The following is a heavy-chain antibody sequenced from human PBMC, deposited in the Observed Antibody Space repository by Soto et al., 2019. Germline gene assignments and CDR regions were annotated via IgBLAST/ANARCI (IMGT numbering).Heavy chain of an antibody. Sequence: SETLSLTCTVSGGSISSYYWSWIRQPPGKGLEWIGYIYYSGSTNYNPSLKSRVTISVDTSKNQFSLKLSSVTAADTAVYYCARLRPRDYDDAFDIWGQGAMVTVSS. D-gene: IGHD4-17*01. V-gene: IGHV4-59*08. J-gene: IGHJ3*02. CDR2: IYYSGST. CDR3: ARLRPRDYDDAFDI. CDR1: GGSISSYY.